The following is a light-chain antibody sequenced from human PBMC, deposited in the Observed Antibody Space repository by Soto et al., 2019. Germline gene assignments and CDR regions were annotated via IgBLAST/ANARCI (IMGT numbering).Light chain of an antibody. Sequence: EIVMTQSPATLSVSPGERATLSCRASQSVNSNLAWYQQKPGQDPRLLIYGASTRATGIPARFSGSGSGTEFTLTISSLQSEDFAVYYFQQYNNWPTFGPGTKVDIK. V-gene: IGKV3-15*01. CDR3: QQYNNWPT. CDR1: QSVNSN. CDR2: GAS. J-gene: IGKJ3*01.